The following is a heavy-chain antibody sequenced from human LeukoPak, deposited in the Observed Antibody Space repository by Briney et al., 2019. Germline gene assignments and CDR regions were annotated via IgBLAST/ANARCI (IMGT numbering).Heavy chain of an antibody. D-gene: IGHD3-10*01. V-gene: IGHV3-21*01. CDR1: GFTFSSYS. Sequence: GGSLRLSCAASGFTFSSYSMNWVRQAPGKGLEWVSSISSSSSYVYYADSVKGRFTISRDNAKNSLYLQMNSLRAEDTAVYYCARDRALRMDVWGQGTTVTVSS. CDR2: ISSSSSYV. CDR3: ARDRALRMDV. J-gene: IGHJ6*02.